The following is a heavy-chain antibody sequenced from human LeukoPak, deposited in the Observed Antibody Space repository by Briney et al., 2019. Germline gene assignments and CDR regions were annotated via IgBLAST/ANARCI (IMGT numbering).Heavy chain of an antibody. J-gene: IGHJ3*01. Sequence: PGGSLRLSCAASGFTLSSYGMHWVRQAPGKGLEWVAVIWYDGSNKYYADSVKGRFTISRDNAKNSLYLQINSLRAEDTAVYYCARSSYSSSSSVWGQGTMVTVSS. CDR3: ARSSYSSSSSV. CDR1: GFTLSSYG. D-gene: IGHD6-6*01. CDR2: IWYDGSNK. V-gene: IGHV3-33*01.